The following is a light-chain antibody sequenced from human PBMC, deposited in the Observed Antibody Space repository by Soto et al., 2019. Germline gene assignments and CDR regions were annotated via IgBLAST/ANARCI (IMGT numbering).Light chain of an antibody. CDR1: SNDIGGYNY. CDR2: KVS. Sequence: QSVLTQSASVSGSPGQSITFSCTGTSNDIGGYNYVSWFQHHPDKAPKLLIYKVSDRPSGISNRFSGSKSGNTASLTISGLQAEDEADYFCTSPTPGSLYVFGSGTKLTVL. CDR3: TSPTPGSLYV. J-gene: IGLJ1*01. V-gene: IGLV2-14*01.